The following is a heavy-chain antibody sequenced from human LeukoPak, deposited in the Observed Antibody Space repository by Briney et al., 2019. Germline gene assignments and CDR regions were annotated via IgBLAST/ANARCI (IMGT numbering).Heavy chain of an antibody. J-gene: IGHJ4*02. D-gene: IGHD1-26*01. CDR1: GGSISSYY. Sequence: SETLSLTCTVSGGSISSYYWSWIRQPPGKGLEWIGYIYYSGSTIYNPSLKSRVTISVDTSKNQFSLKLSSVTAADTAVYYCARNRGATFTPAFDYWGQGTLVTVSS. CDR3: ARNRGATFTPAFDY. CDR2: IYYSGST. V-gene: IGHV4-59*08.